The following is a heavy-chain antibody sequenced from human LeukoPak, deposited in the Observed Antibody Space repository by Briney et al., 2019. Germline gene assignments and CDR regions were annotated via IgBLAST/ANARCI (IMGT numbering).Heavy chain of an antibody. Sequence: ASVNDLCMASGYTFSRYGISWVRQAPGHGLEWMGWISASYGNRDYAQQLQGRVTITTDSSTNTAYMELRSLRSDDTAVYYCARVQQPAGLYYCYYIAVWGKGTMVTVSS. J-gene: IGHJ6*03. CDR1: GYTFSRYG. CDR2: ISASYGNR. D-gene: IGHD6-13*01. V-gene: IGHV1-18*01. CDR3: ARVQQPAGLYYCYYIAV.